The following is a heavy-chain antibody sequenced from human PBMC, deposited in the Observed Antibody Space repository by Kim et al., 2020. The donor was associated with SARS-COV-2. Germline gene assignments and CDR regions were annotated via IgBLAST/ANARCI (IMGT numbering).Heavy chain of an antibody. J-gene: IGHJ4*02. CDR3: ARVVTGYFDY. Sequence: GGSLRLSCAASGFIFSSYWMNWVRQAPGKGMVWVSRINSDGSNTNYADSVKGRFTISRDNAKNTLYLQMNSLRAEDSAVYFCARVVTGYFDYWGQGSLVT. V-gene: IGHV3-74*01. D-gene: IGHD3-9*01. CDR1: GFIFSSYW. CDR2: INSDGSNT.